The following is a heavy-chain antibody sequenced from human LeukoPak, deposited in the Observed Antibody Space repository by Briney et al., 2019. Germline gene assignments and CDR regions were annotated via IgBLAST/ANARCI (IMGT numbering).Heavy chain of an antibody. CDR1: GGSVTSTNW. V-gene: IGHV4-4*02. Sequence: SETLSPTCGVSGGSVTSTNWWTWVRQPPGKGLEWIGEVHLDGRTNYNPSLKSRLTMSVDLSENHISLKLTSVTAADTAVYYCAREGGFYRPLDYSGQGTLVTVSS. D-gene: IGHD3-3*01. J-gene: IGHJ4*02. CDR3: AREGGFYRPLDY. CDR2: VHLDGRT.